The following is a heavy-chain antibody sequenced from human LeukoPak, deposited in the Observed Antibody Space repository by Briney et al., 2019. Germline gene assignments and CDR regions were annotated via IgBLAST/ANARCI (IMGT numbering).Heavy chain of an antibody. J-gene: IGHJ5*02. D-gene: IGHD5-12*01. CDR1: GGTFSSYA. CDR2: IIPIFGTA. V-gene: IGHV1-69*06. CDR3: ASQRVATFDP. Sequence: SVKVSCKASGGTFSSYAISWVRQAPGQGLEWMGGIIPIFGTANYAQKFQGRVTMTEDTSTDTAYMELSSLRSEDTAVYYCASQRVATFDPWGQGTLVTVSS.